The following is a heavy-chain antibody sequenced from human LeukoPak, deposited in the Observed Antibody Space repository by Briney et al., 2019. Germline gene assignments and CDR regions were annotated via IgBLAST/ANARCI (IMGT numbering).Heavy chain of an antibody. J-gene: IGHJ3*02. V-gene: IGHV1-8*01. CDR3: ATSYGDYFAFDI. CDR2: MNPNSGNT. CDR1: GYTFTSYY. Sequence: ASVKVSCKASGYTFTSYYINWVRQATGQGLEWMGWMNPNSGNTGYAQKFQGRVTMTRNTSISTAYMELSSLRSEDTAVYYCATSYGDYFAFDIWGQGTMVAVSS. D-gene: IGHD4-17*01.